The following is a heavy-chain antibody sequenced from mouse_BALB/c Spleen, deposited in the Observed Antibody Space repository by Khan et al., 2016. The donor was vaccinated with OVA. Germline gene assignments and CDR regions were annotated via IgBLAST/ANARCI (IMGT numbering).Heavy chain of an antibody. CDR2: IDPENGNT. CDR3: ARDGYSPWFAY. D-gene: IGHD2-3*01. J-gene: IGHJ3*01. CDR1: GFNIKDYY. Sequence: VQLQQSGAELVRPGALVKLSCKTSGFNIKDYYMHWVKQRPEQGLEWIGWIDPENGNTIYDPKFQGKASITAEISSNTAYLQLSSLTSEDTAVYYCARDGYSPWFAYWGQGTLVTVSA. V-gene: IGHV14-1*02.